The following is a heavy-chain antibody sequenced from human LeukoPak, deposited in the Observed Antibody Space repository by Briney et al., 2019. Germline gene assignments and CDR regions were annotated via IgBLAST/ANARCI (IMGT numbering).Heavy chain of an antibody. CDR2: INHSGST. Sequence: SETLSLTCAVYGGSFSGYYWSWIRQPPGKGLEWFGEINHSGSTNYNPSLKSRVTISVDTSKNQFSLKLSSVTAADTAVYYCARMGLIVATIYFDYWGQGTLVTVSS. V-gene: IGHV4-34*01. CDR3: ARMGLIVATIYFDY. D-gene: IGHD5-12*01. J-gene: IGHJ4*02. CDR1: GGSFSGYY.